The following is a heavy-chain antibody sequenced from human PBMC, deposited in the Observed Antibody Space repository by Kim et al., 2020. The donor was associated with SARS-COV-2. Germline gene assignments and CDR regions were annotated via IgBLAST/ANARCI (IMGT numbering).Heavy chain of an antibody. CDR3: ARDGEPRIYDSSGYYVSDAFDI. V-gene: IGHV1-69*13. CDR2: IIPIFGTA. J-gene: IGHJ3*02. CDR1: GGTFSSYA. Sequence: SVKVSCKASGGTFSSYAISWVRQAPGQGLEWMGGIIPIFGTANSAQKFQGRVTITADESTSTAYMELSSLRSEDTAVYYCARDGEPRIYDSSGYYVSDAFDIWGQGTMVTVSS. D-gene: IGHD3-22*01.